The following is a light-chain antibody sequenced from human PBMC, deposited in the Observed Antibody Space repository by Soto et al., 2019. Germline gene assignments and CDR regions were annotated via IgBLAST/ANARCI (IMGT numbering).Light chain of an antibody. CDR1: QSISSY. V-gene: IGKV1-39*01. CDR2: AAS. CDR3: QQTYSALIT. Sequence: DIQMTQSPSSLSASVGDRVTITCRASQSISSYLNWYQQKPGKAPNLLIYAASSLQSGVPSRFGGSGSGTDFTLTISSLEPEDFETDYGQQTYSALITFGQGTRVEI. J-gene: IGKJ5*01.